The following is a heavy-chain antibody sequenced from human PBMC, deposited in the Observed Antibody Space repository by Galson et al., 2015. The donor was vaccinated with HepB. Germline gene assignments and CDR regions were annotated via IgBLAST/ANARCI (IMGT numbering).Heavy chain of an antibody. CDR3: ARGYGLGEGDWYFDL. D-gene: IGHD3-16*01. Sequence: TLSLTCTVSGGSISSGDYYWSWIRQPPGEGLEWIGYIYYSGSTYYNPSLKSRVTISVDTSKNQLSLKLSSVTAADTAVYYCARGYGLGEGDWYFDLWGRGTLVTVSS. V-gene: IGHV4-30-4*01. CDR1: GGSISSGDYY. CDR2: IYYSGST. J-gene: IGHJ2*01.